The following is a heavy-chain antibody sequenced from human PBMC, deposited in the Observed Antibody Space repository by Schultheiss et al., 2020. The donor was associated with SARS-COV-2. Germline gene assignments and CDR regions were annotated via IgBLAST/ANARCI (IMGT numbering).Heavy chain of an antibody. J-gene: IGHJ3*02. V-gene: IGHV4-30-2*01. CDR2: IYHSGST. CDR3: ARKYTYHDAFDI. D-gene: IGHD6-6*01. Sequence: SETLSLTCAVSGGSISSGGYSWSWIRQPPGKGLEWIGYIYHSGSTYYNPSLKSRVTISVDTSKNQFSLKVSSVTAADTAVYYCARKYTYHDAFDIWGQGTMVTVSS. CDR1: GGSISSGGYS.